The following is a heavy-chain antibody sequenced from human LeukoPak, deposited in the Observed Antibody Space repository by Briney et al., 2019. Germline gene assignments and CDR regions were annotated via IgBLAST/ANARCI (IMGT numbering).Heavy chain of an antibody. Sequence: PSETLSLTCAVYGGSFSGYYWSWIRQPPGKGLEWIGEINHSRSTNYNPSLKSRVTISVDTSKNQFSLKLSSVTAADTAVYYCASLIQRGPWGQGTLVTVSS. CDR2: INHSRST. CDR1: GGSFSGYY. J-gene: IGHJ5*02. D-gene: IGHD1-1*01. CDR3: ASLIQRGP. V-gene: IGHV4-34*01.